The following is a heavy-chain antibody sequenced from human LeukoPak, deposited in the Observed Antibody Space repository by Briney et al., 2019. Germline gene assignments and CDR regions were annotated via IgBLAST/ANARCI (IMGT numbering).Heavy chain of an antibody. CDR1: GFTFSNYG. V-gene: IGHV3-64D*06. J-gene: IGHJ4*02. CDR3: VKEHCSSTSCFYFDY. D-gene: IGHD2-2*01. Sequence: GGSLRLSCSASGFTFSNYGMHWVRQAPGKGLEYASAISGNGGSTHYADSVKGRFTISRDNSKNTLYLQMSSLRAEDTAVYYCVKEHCSSTSCFYFDYWGQGTLVTVSS. CDR2: ISGNGGST.